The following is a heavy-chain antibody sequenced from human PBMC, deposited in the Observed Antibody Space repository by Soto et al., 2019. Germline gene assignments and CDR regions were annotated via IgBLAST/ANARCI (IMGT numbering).Heavy chain of an antibody. Sequence: SETLSLTCAVSGYSISSGYYWGWIRQPPGKGLEWIGSIYHSGSTYYNPSLKSRVTISVDTSKNQFSLKLSSVTAADTAVYYCARVGPFDYWGQGTLVTSPQ. J-gene: IGHJ4*02. CDR2: IYHSGST. CDR3: ARVGPFDY. CDR1: GYSISSGYY. V-gene: IGHV4-38-2*01. D-gene: IGHD1-26*01.